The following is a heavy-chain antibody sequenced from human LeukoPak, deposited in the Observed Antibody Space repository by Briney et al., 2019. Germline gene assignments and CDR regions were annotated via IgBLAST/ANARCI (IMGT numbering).Heavy chain of an antibody. V-gene: IGHV3-7*01. Sequence: GGSLRLSCAAPGFTFSSYWMSWVRQAPGKGLEWVANIKQDGSEKYYVDSVKGRFTISRDNAKNSLYLQMNSLRAEDTAVYYCARDGIAARPGGYYFDYWGQGTLVTVSS. CDR2: IKQDGSEK. J-gene: IGHJ4*02. CDR1: GFTFSSYW. D-gene: IGHD6-6*01. CDR3: ARDGIAARPGGYYFDY.